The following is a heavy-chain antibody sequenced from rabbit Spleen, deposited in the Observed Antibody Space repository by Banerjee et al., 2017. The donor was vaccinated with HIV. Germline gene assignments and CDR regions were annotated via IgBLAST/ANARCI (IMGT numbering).Heavy chain of an antibody. D-gene: IGHD2-1*01. V-gene: IGHV1S40*01. CDR3: ARGSATMTMVITGFYLNL. CDR1: GFSLTRSDY. Sequence: QSLEESGGDLVKPGASLTLTCKTSGFSLTRSDYMCWVRQAPGKGLEWIACIDAGISGFTYFASWAKGRFTISKTSSTTVTLQMTSLTAADTATYFCARGSATMTMVITGFYLNLWGPGTLVTVS. CDR2: IDAGISGFT. J-gene: IGHJ4*01.